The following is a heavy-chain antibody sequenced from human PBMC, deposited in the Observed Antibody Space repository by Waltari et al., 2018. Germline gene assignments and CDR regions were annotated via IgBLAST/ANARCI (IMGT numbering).Heavy chain of an antibody. CDR3: SRGDCTSATCYAGKDY. CDR1: GYTSTGSY. Sequence: QVQLVQSGAEVKKPGASVTVSCESSGYTSTGSYLHWVRQAPGQGLEWMGWINTDSGDTNFAQKFQGRVTMTRDTSINTAYMELKRLRSDDTAVYYCSRGDCTSATCYAGKDYWGQGTLVTVSS. V-gene: IGHV1-2*02. D-gene: IGHD2-2*01. CDR2: INTDSGDT. J-gene: IGHJ4*02.